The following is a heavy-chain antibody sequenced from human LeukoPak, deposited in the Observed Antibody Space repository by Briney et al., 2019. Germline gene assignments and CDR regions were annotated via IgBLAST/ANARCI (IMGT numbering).Heavy chain of an antibody. CDR1: GGPISSYY. D-gene: IGHD4-17*01. CDR3: ARVDYGDYYFDY. J-gene: IGHJ4*02. Sequence: SETLSLACTVSGGPISSYYWSWIRQPPGKGLEWIGYIYYSGSTNYNPSLKSRVTISVGTSKNQFSLKLSSVTAADTAVYYCARVDYGDYYFDYWGQGTLVTVSS. V-gene: IGHV4-59*01. CDR2: IYYSGST.